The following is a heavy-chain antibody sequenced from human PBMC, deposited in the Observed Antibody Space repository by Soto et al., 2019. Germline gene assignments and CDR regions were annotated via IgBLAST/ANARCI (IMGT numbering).Heavy chain of an antibody. CDR3: ARGLIESEDEYFQH. J-gene: IGHJ1*01. CDR1: GFTVSSNY. CDR2: IYSGGST. V-gene: IGHV3-66*01. Sequence: PGGSLRLSCAASGFTVSSNYMSWVRQAPGKGLEWVSVIYSGGSTYYADSVKGRFTISRDNSKNTLYLQMNSLRAEDTAVYYCARGLIESEDEYFQHWGQGTLVTVSS.